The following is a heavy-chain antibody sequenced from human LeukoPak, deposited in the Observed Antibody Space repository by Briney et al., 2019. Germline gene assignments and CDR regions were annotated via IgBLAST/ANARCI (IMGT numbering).Heavy chain of an antibody. CDR2: IYSGGST. CDR1: GFTVSSNY. Sequence: GGSLRLSCAASGFTVSSNYMSWVRQAPGKGLEGVSVIYSGGSTYYADSVKGRFTISRDNSKNTLYLQMNSLRAEDTAVYYCARDPRRQWLYTFQHWGQGTLVTVSS. CDR3: ARDPRRQWLYTFQH. V-gene: IGHV3-53*01. J-gene: IGHJ1*01. D-gene: IGHD6-19*01.